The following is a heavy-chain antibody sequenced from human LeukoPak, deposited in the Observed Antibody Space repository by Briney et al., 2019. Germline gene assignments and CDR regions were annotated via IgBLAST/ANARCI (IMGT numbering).Heavy chain of an antibody. J-gene: IGHJ3*02. Sequence: SETLSLTCTVSGGSISSGDYYWSWIRQPPGKGLEWIGYIYYSGSTYYNPSLKSRVTISVDTSKNQFSLKLSSVTAADTAVYYCARADEITMIVVNEGAFDIWGKGKMVTVSS. CDR1: GGSISSGDYY. CDR3: ARADEITMIVVNEGAFDI. CDR2: IYYSGST. V-gene: IGHV4-30-4*01. D-gene: IGHD3-22*01.